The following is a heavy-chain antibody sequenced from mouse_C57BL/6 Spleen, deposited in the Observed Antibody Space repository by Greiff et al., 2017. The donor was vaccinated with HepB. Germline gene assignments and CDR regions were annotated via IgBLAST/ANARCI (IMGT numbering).Heavy chain of an antibody. D-gene: IGHD2-2*01. Sequence: QVQLKQPGAELVKPGASVKMSCKASGYTFTSYWITWVKQRPGQGLEWIGDIYPGSGSTNYYEKFKSKATLTVDTSSSTAYMQLSSLTSEDSAVYYCARWLQLTRAYFDVWGTGTTVTVSS. J-gene: IGHJ1*03. V-gene: IGHV1-55*01. CDR3: ARWLQLTRAYFDV. CDR1: GYTFTSYW. CDR2: IYPGSGST.